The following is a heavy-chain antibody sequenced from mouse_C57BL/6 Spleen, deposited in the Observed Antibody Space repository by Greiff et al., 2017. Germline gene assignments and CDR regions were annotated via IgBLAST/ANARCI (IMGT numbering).Heavy chain of an antibody. J-gene: IGHJ2*01. Sequence: QVQLKQPGAELVMPGASVKLSCKASGYTFTSYWMHWVKQRPGQGLEWIGEIDPSDSYTNYNQKFKGKSTLTVDKSSSTAYMQLSSLTSEDSAVYYCARGRAGGAVYESNFDYWGQGTTLTVSS. CDR3: ARGRAGGAVYESNFDY. V-gene: IGHV1-69*01. CDR2: IDPSDSYT. D-gene: IGHD1-1*01. CDR1: GYTFTSYW.